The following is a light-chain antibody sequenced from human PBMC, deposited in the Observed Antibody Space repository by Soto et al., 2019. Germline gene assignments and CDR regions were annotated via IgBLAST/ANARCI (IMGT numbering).Light chain of an antibody. Sequence: DSQMTQSPSSLSASIGDRVTITCQASQDIGNSLNWYQQLPGKPPKLLIYGATNLEAGVPLRFSGRGSGTHFTFTIASLEPGDIATYSCQQYDDLPSITFGQGTRLEIK. CDR3: QQYDDLPSIT. CDR1: QDIGNS. J-gene: IGKJ5*01. V-gene: IGKV1-33*01. CDR2: GAT.